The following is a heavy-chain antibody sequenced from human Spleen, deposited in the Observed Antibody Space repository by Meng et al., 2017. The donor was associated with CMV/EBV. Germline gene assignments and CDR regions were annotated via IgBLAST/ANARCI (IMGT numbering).Heavy chain of an antibody. J-gene: IGHJ4*02. CDR1: TRSCCYY. CDR2: IYCSGRT. Sequence: TRSCCYYWGLFPQPPGKVLGWIGFIYCSGRTYSNPSLKSRFTISVPTSKNQFSLHLSSVSAADTAVYYCASLPNYNVSSGQSDYWGQGTLVTVSS. D-gene: IGHD3-22*01. V-gene: IGHV4-39*07. CDR3: ASLPNYNVSSGQSDY.